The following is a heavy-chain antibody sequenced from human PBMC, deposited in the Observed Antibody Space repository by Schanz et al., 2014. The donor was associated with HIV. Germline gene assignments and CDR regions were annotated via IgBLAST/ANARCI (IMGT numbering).Heavy chain of an antibody. CDR3: VHDDSDNDGFEM. D-gene: IGHD3-22*01. Sequence: VQLVESGGGLVKPGRSLRLSCTTSGFTFSDYPVSWLRQAPGKGLEMVANMNQDGSRKYYVDSVKGRFTISRDNAANSLFLQMNSLRAEDTAVYYCVHDDSDNDGFEMWGQGTMVTVSS. CDR1: GFTFSDYP. CDR2: MNQDGSRK. J-gene: IGHJ3*02. V-gene: IGHV3-7*01.